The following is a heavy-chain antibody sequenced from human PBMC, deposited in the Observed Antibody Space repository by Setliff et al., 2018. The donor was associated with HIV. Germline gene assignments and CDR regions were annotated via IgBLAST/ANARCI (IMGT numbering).Heavy chain of an antibody. CDR2: IYSDGST. CDR3: ARSRPYNSALDY. CDR1: GFIFGSYW. V-gene: IGHV3-66*02. J-gene: IGHJ4*02. D-gene: IGHD6-25*01. Sequence: GGSLSLSCAASGFIFGSYWMHWVRQTPEKGLEWVSTIYSDGSTYHRDSVKGRFTLPRDNSKNTVYLQVGSLRPDDTAMYYCARSRPYNSALDYWGQGTLVTVSS.